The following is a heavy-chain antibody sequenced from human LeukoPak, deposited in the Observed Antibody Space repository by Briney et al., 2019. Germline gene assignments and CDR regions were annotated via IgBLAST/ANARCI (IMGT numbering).Heavy chain of an antibody. CDR2: IHPNGAST. V-gene: IGHV1-46*01. J-gene: IGHJ2*01. CDR1: GYTFTSYY. CDR3: ARITMTTSGWYFDL. Sequence: ASVKLSCTASGYTFTSYYMHWVRQARGQGLEWMGIIHPNGASTACAQQFQGRVTMTKDTSTSTVYMELSSLRSEDTALYYCARITMTTSGWYFDLWGRGTLVTVSS. D-gene: IGHD3-22*01.